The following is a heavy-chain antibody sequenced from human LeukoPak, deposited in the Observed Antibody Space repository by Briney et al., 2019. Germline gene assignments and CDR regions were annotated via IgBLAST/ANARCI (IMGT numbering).Heavy chain of an antibody. J-gene: IGHJ4*02. Sequence: SVKVSCKASGFIFSSSAVQWVRQARGQRLEWIGWIVVGSGNTNYAQNFQERVTITRDMSTSTVYMEPSSLRSEDTAVYYCARDPTRRYPFDYWGQGTLVTVSS. V-gene: IGHV1-58*01. CDR1: GFIFSSSA. CDR2: IVVGSGNT. D-gene: IGHD3-9*01. CDR3: ARDPTRRYPFDY.